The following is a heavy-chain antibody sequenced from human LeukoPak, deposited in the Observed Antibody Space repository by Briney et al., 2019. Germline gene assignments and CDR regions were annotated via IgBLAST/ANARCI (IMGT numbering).Heavy chain of an antibody. CDR2: VSHTGSN. V-gene: IGHV4-38-2*01. J-gene: IGHJ4*02. D-gene: IGHD2-15*01. CDR3: AGGGRRQVVASYFDC. Sequence: SETLSLTCAVSGYSVSRGYSWSWIRQPPGKGLEWIGTVSHTGSNYYNPSLKSRVSLSLDTSKNHFSLTLNSMTAADTAVYFCAGGGRRQVVASYFDCRRQGTLVTVFS. CDR1: GYSVSRGYS.